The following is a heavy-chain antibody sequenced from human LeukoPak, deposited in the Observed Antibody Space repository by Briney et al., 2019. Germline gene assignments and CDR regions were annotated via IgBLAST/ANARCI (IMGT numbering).Heavy chain of an antibody. CDR1: GGSISSSSYY. V-gene: IGHV4-39*01. Sequence: SETLSLTCTVSGGSISSSSYYWGWIRQPPGKGLEWIGSIYYSGSTYYNPSLKSRVTISVDTSKNQFSLKLSSVTAADTAVYYCARGRYDFWFPFDYWGQGTLVTVSS. CDR3: ARGRYDFWFPFDY. J-gene: IGHJ4*02. D-gene: IGHD3-3*01. CDR2: IYYSGST.